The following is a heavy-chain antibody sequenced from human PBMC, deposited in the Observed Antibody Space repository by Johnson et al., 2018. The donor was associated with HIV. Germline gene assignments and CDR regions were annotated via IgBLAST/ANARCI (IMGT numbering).Heavy chain of an antibody. V-gene: IGHV3-7*01. CDR2: INVDGREK. Sequence: VQLVESGGGLVQPGGSLRLSCTASGFTFSDVRMSWVRQAPGRGLEWVANINVDGREKYYLDSVKGRFTISRDNAKNSLSLQMNSLRVEDTAVYYCARDFMYAFDNWGQGTMVTVSS. J-gene: IGHJ3*02. CDR1: GFTFSDVR. CDR3: ARDFMYAFDN. D-gene: IGHD3-10*02.